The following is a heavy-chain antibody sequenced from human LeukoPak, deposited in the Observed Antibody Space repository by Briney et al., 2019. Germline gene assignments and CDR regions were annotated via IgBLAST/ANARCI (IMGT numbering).Heavy chain of an antibody. Sequence: GSLRLSCAASGFTFSSYAMSWVRQAPGKGLEWVSAISGSGGSTYYADSVKGRFTISRDNSKNTLYLQMNSLRAEDTAVYYCAKDEVAGRVGDYWGQGTLVTVSS. CDR2: ISGSGGST. J-gene: IGHJ4*02. V-gene: IGHV3-23*01. CDR1: GFTFSSYA. D-gene: IGHD6-19*01. CDR3: AKDEVAGRVGDY.